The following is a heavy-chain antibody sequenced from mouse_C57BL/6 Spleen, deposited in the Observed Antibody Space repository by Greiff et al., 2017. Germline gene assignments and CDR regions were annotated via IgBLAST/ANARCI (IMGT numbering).Heavy chain of an antibody. CDR1: GYTFTDYN. CDR2: INPNNGGT. D-gene: IGHD2-4*01. Sequence: EVKLQESGPELVKPGASVKMSCKASGYTFTDYNMHWVKQSHGKSLEWIGYINPNNGGTSYNQKFKGKATLTANKSSSTAYMELRILTSEDSAVYYCARKKVYYDYDDYAMDDWGQGTSVTVSS. J-gene: IGHJ4*01. CDR3: ARKKVYYDYDDYAMDD. V-gene: IGHV1-22*01.